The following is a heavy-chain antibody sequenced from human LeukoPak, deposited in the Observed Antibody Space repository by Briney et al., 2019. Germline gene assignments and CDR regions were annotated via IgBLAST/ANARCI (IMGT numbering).Heavy chain of an antibody. J-gene: IGHJ4*02. CDR3: AKAGDGYSAYYFDY. Sequence: GGSLRLSCAASGFTFDDYAMHWVRQAPGQGREWGSGISWNSGSIGYADSVKGRFTTSRDNAKNSLYLQMTSLRAEDTALYYCAKAGDGYSAYYFDYWGQGTLVTVSS. D-gene: IGHD5-24*01. V-gene: IGHV3-9*01. CDR2: ISWNSGSI. CDR1: GFTFDDYA.